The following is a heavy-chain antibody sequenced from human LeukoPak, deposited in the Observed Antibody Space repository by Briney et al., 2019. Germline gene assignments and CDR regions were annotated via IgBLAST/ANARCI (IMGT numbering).Heavy chain of an antibody. D-gene: IGHD3-3*01. V-gene: IGHV4-39*01. Sequence: SETLSLTCTVSSGSITSTSYYWAWIRQPPGKGLEWIASIYYSGSTNYNPSLKSRVTMSVDTSENQFSLKLSSVTAADTAVYYCARREVWDFWSGGYFDLWGQGTPVTVSS. CDR2: IYYSGST. J-gene: IGHJ4*02. CDR1: SGSITSTSYY. CDR3: ARREVWDFWSGGYFDL.